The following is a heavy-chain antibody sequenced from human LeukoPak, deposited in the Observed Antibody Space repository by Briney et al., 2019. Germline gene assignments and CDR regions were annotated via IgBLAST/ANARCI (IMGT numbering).Heavy chain of an antibody. J-gene: IGHJ4*02. Sequence: TGGSLRLSCAAFGFIFRRYAMNWVRQAPGKGLEWVSSISSSSSYIYYADSVKGRFTISRDNAKNSLYLQMNSLRAEDTAVYYCARDDYDILTGYYPVDYWGQGTLVTVSS. CDR3: ARDDYDILTGYYPVDY. V-gene: IGHV3-21*01. CDR1: GFIFRRYA. D-gene: IGHD3-9*01. CDR2: ISSSSSYI.